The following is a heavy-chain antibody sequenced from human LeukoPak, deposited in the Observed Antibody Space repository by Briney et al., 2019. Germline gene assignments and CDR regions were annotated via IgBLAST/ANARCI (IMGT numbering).Heavy chain of an antibody. CDR3: ARAKGMVRGVPYYMDV. CDR2: INWNGGST. V-gene: IGHV3-20*04. J-gene: IGHJ6*03. Sequence: GGSLRLSCAASGFTFDDYGMSWVRQAPGKGLEWVSGINWNGGSTGYADSVKGRFTISRDNAKNSLYLQMNSLRAEDTAVYYCARAKGMVRGVPYYMDVWGKGTTVTTSS. CDR1: GFTFDDYG. D-gene: IGHD3-10*01.